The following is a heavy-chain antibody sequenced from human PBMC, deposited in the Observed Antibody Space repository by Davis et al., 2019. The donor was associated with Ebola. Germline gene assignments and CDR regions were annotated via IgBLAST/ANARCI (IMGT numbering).Heavy chain of an antibody. CDR3: ARQLMRPHEFADY. CDR2: IYPGDSDT. J-gene: IGHJ4*02. D-gene: IGHD3-10*01. Sequence: GESLKISCKGSGYSFTSYWNGWVRQMPGKGLEWMGIIYPGDSDTRYSPSFQGQATISADKSISTAYLQWSSLKASDTAMYYCARQLMRPHEFADYWGQGTLVTVSS. V-gene: IGHV5-51*01. CDR1: GYSFTSYW.